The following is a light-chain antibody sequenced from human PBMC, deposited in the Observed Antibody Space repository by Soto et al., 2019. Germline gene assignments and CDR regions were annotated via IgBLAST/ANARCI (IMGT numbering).Light chain of an antibody. V-gene: IGKV3-15*01. CDR3: QHYNEWPLT. CDR2: GAA. J-gene: IGKJ4*01. CDR1: KSVSNN. Sequence: ETAMTQSPATLSESQGERATLSCRASKSVSNNLAWYQQKPGQAPRLLIYGAAARATGIPARFSGSGFGTEFTLTISSLQSEDSAVYYCQHYNEWPLTFGGGTKVEIK.